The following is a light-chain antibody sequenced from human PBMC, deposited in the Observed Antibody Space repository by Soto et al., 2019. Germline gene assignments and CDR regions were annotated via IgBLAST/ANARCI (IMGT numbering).Light chain of an antibody. CDR2: DAS. J-gene: IGKJ4*01. V-gene: IGKV1-5*01. Sequence: DSQMTQSPSTLSASVGDRVTITCRASQSIKSWLAWYQQQPGTAPKLLIYDASTLESGVPSRFSGSGSGTDFTLTISSLQPDDFATFYCQQYDDYPLTFGGGTKVDIK. CDR1: QSIKSW. CDR3: QQYDDYPLT.